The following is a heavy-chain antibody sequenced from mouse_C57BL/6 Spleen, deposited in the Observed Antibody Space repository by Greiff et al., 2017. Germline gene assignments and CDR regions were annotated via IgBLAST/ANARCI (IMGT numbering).Heavy chain of an antibody. V-gene: IGHV5-17*01. Sequence: EVKLVESGGGLVKPGGSLKLSCAASGFTFSDYGMHWVRQAPEQGLEWVAYISSGSSTIYYADTVKGRFTISRDNAKNTLFLQMTSLRSEDTAMYYCARPDYYGSSYFDYWGQGTTLTVSS. CDR1: GFTFSDYG. J-gene: IGHJ2*01. D-gene: IGHD1-1*01. CDR3: ARPDYYGSSYFDY. CDR2: ISSGSSTI.